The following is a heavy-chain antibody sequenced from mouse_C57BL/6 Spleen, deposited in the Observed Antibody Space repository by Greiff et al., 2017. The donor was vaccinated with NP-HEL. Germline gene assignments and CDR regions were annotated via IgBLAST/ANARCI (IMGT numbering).Heavy chain of an antibody. V-gene: IGHV1-54*01. CDR3: ARGGGSSPRWYFDV. Sequence: VQLQESGAELVRPGTSVKVSCKASGYAFTNYLIEWVKQRPGQGLEWIGVINPGSGGTNYNEKFKGKATLTADKSSSTAYMQLSSLTSEDSAVYFCARGGGSSPRWYFDVWGTGTTVTVSS. CDR2: INPGSGGT. D-gene: IGHD1-1*01. J-gene: IGHJ1*03. CDR1: GYAFTNYL.